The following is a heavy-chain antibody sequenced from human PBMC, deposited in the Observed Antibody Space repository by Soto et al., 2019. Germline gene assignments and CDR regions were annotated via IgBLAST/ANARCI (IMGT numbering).Heavy chain of an antibody. CDR2: VSIGGST. V-gene: IGHV3-23*01. CDR3: AKRRGAGGHFDY. J-gene: IGHJ4*02. CDR1: GFTFSSYA. Sequence: DVQLLESGGGLVQPEGSLRLSCAASGFTFSSYAMGWVRQGPGKGLEWVAVVSIGGSTHYAGSVRGRFTIARDNSRNTRSLQMNSLPAEDTAVYFCAKRRGAGGHFDYWGQGALVTVSS. D-gene: IGHD2-15*01.